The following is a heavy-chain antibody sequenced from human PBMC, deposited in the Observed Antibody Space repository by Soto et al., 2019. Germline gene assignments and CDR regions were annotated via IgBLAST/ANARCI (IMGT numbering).Heavy chain of an antibody. CDR3: ARGRGYYYDSSGYHLYAFDI. D-gene: IGHD3-22*01. J-gene: IGHJ3*02. CDR2: IYYSGST. V-gene: IGHV4-59*01. CDR1: GGSISSYY. Sequence: QVQLQESGPGLVKPSETLSLTCTVSGGSISSYYWSWIRQPPGKGLEWIGYIYYSGSTNYNPSLKSRVTISVDTSKNQFSLKLSSVTAADTAVYYCARGRGYYYDSSGYHLYAFDIWGQGTMVTVSS.